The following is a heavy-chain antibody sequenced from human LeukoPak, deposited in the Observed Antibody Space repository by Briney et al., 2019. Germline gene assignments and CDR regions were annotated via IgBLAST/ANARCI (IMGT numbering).Heavy chain of an antibody. V-gene: IGHV3-21*04. CDR3: AKVGGYNNNWGDFDY. CDR1: GFTFSSYL. D-gene: IGHD6-13*01. CDR2: ISSSSSYI. Sequence: PGGSLRLSCALSGFTFSSYLMNWVRQAPGKGLEWVSSISSSSSYIYYADSVKGRFTISRDNSKNTLYLQMNSLRVEDTAIYYCAKVGGYNNNWGDFDYWGQGAPVTVSS. J-gene: IGHJ4*02.